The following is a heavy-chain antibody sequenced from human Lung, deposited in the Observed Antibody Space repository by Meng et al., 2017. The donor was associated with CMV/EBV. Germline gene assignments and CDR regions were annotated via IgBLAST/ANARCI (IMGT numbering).Heavy chain of an antibody. J-gene: IGHJ3*02. V-gene: IGHV4-31*02. CDR2: IYYTGST. Sequence: SETLSLXCSVPGGSISSGGYYWSWIRHHPGKGLEWIGYIYYTGSTFYNPSLRSRVTISVDTSTDQFSLKLNSVTAADTAVYYCARDLRVRGSGSYSNGPQNAFDIWGQGXLVTVSS. CDR3: ARDLRVRGSGSYSNGPQNAFDI. CDR1: GGSISSGGYY. D-gene: IGHD3-10*01.